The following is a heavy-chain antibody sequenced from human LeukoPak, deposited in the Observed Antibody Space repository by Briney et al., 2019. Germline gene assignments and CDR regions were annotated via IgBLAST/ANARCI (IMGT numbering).Heavy chain of an antibody. J-gene: IGHJ4*02. Sequence: PGGSLRLSCAASGFTFSDQYMDWVRQAPGKGLEWIGYIYYSGSTYYNPSLKSRVTISIDTSKNQFSLKLRSVTAADTAVYYCARDNYYDSSGYTDYWGQGTLVTVSS. CDR2: IYYSGST. V-gene: IGHV4-59*11. CDR3: ARDNYYDSSGYTDY. D-gene: IGHD3-22*01. CDR1: GFTFSDQY.